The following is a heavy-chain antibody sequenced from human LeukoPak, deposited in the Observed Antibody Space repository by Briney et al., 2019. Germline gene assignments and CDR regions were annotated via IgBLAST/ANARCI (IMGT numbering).Heavy chain of an antibody. V-gene: IGHV3-23*01. Sequence: SGGSLRLSCAASGFTFSSYGMSWGRQAPGKGLEWVSAISGSGGSTYYADCVKGQFTISRDNSKNTLYLQMNSLRAEDTAVYYCAKGGYDPYYYDSSGYYNDAFDIWGQGTMVTVSS. J-gene: IGHJ3*02. D-gene: IGHD3-22*01. CDR2: ISGSGGST. CDR3: AKGGYDPYYYDSSGYYNDAFDI. CDR1: GFTFSSYG.